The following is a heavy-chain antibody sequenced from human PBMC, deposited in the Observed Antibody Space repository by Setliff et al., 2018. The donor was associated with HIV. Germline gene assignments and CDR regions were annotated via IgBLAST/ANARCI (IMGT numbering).Heavy chain of an antibody. D-gene: IGHD3-22*01. J-gene: IGHJ4*02. CDR3: AASFNDKSDYYSVFVY. CDR1: GFTFTNYW. V-gene: IGHV5-51*01. Sequence: LGESLKISCQASGFTFTNYWIAWVRQTPGKGLEWMGIINPGDSDTRYRPSFQGQVTISVDKSINTAYLQWTGLKASDSATYYCAASFNDKSDYYSVFVYWGQGTLVTVSS. CDR2: INPGDSDT.